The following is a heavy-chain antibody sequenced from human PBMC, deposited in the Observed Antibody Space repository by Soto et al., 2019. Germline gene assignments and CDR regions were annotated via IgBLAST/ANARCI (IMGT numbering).Heavy chain of an antibody. CDR1: GFSLSTSGVG. D-gene: IGHD3-16*02. J-gene: IGHJ6*03. CDR2: IYWDDDK. CDR3: AHEYIWGSYRYLDV. V-gene: IGHV2-5*02. Sequence: SGPTLVNPTQTLTLTCTFSGFSLSTSGVGVGWIRQPPGKALEWLALIYWDDDKRYRPSLKSRLTITKDTSKNQVVLTMTNMDPVDTATYYCAHEYIWGSYRYLDVWGKGTTVTVSS.